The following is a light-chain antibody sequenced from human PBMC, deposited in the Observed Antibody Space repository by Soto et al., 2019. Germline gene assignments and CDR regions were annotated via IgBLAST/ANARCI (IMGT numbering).Light chain of an antibody. J-gene: IGLJ2*01. V-gene: IGLV2-8*01. CDR2: EVS. CDR1: SSDVGGYNY. CDR3: SSYAGSDNLL. Sequence: QSVLTQPPSASGSPGQSVTISCTGTSSDVGGYNYVSWYQQHPGKAPKLVIYEVSKRPSGVPDRFSGSKSGNTASLTVSGLPAEDEADYYCSSYAGSDNLLFGGGTKLTVL.